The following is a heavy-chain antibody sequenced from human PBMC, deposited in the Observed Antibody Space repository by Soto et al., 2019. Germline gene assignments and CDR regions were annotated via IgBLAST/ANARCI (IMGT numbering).Heavy chain of an antibody. J-gene: IGHJ6*02. D-gene: IGHD3-3*01. CDR1: GFTFSSYA. V-gene: IGHV3-30-3*01. CDR2: ISYDGSNK. CDR3: ASGSGGYYDFWSGYYTEYGMDV. Sequence: PGGSLRLSCAASGFTFSSYAMHWVRQAPGKGLEWVAVISYDGSNKYYADSVKGRFTISRDNSKNTLYLQMNSLRAEDTAVYYCASGSGGYYDFWSGYYTEYGMDVWGQGTTVTVSS.